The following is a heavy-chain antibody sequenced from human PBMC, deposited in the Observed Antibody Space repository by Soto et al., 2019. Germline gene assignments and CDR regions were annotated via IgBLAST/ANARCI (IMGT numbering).Heavy chain of an antibody. CDR3: ARASPYGDYSLDY. Sequence: PSETLSLTCTVSGGSISSYYWIWIRQPPGKGLEWIGYISYSGSTNYNPSLKSRPTISVDTSKNQFSLKLRSVTAEDTAVYYCARASPYGDYSLDYWGQGTLVTVSS. CDR1: GGSISSYY. V-gene: IGHV4-59*01. CDR2: ISYSGST. J-gene: IGHJ4*02. D-gene: IGHD4-17*01.